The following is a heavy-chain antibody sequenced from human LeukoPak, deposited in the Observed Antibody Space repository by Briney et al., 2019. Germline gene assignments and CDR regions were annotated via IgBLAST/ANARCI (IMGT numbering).Heavy chain of an antibody. D-gene: IGHD1/OR15-1a*01. Sequence: SVKVSCKASGGTFSSYAISWVRQAPGQGLEWMGRIIPIFGIANYAQKFQGRVTITADKSTSTAYMELRSLRSEDTAVYYCARDSITGTLGYYYYGMDVWGQGTTVTVSS. CDR2: IIPIFGIA. CDR1: GGTFSSYA. J-gene: IGHJ6*02. V-gene: IGHV1-69*04. CDR3: ARDSITGTLGYYYYGMDV.